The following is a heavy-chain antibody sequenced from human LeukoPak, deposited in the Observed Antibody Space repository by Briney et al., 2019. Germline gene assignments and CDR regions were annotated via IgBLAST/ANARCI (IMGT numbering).Heavy chain of an antibody. CDR3: ARAPYHYDILTGYYRRGGLDY. J-gene: IGHJ4*02. CDR2: IYYCWST. D-gene: IGHD3-9*01. CDR1: GGSISSGDYY. Sequence: SETLSLICTVTGGSISSGDYYWSWIRQPPGKCLEWIGYIYYCWSTYYNPSLKSRVTISVDTSKNQFSLKLSSVTAADTAVYYCARAPYHYDILTGYYRRGGLDYWGRGTLVTVSS. V-gene: IGHV4-30-4*01.